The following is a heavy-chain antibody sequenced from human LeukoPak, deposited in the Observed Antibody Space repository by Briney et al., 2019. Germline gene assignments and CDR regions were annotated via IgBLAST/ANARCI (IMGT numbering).Heavy chain of an antibody. CDR3: ARRLYIAAAGIPSPFFDY. Sequence: PSETLSLTCAVSGYSISSGCYWGWIRQPPGKVLELIGSIYHSGSTYYNPSLKSRVTISVHTSKNHFPLKLSSVTAADTAVYYCARRLYIAAAGIPSPFFDYWGQGTLVTVSS. V-gene: IGHV4-38-2*01. CDR2: IYHSGST. J-gene: IGHJ4*02. D-gene: IGHD6-13*01. CDR1: GYSISSGCY.